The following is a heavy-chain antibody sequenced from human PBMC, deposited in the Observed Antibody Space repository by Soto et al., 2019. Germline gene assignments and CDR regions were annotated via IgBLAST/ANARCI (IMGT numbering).Heavy chain of an antibody. J-gene: IGHJ5*01. Sequence: ASVKVSCKASGYTFTSYDINWVRQATGQGLEWMGWMNPNSGNTGYAQKFQGRVTMTRNTSISTAYMELSSLRSEDTAVSYCAKAAHYHILAGYYKACRGNRFGPRGQGT. CDR2: MNPNSGNT. D-gene: IGHD3-9*01. V-gene: IGHV1-8*01. CDR1: GYTFTSYD. CDR3: AKAAHYHILAGYYKACRGNRFGP.